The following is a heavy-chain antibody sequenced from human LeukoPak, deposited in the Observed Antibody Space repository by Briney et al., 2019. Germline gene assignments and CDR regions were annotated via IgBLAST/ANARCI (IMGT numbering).Heavy chain of an antibody. CDR3: ARQPAEIDY. Sequence: SQTLSLTCAVSGGSISSGGYSWTWIRQPLGKGLEWIGYIYYSGSTNYNPSLKSRVTISVDTSKNQFSLKLSSVTAADTAVYYCARQPAEIDYWGQGTLVTVSS. J-gene: IGHJ4*02. CDR1: GGSISSGGYS. D-gene: IGHD6-13*01. CDR2: IYYSGST. V-gene: IGHV4-30-4*07.